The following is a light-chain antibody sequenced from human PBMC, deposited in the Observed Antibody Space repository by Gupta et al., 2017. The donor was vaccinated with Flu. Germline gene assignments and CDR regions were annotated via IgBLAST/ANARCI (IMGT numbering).Light chain of an antibody. CDR3: QQYDICPCF. J-gene: IGKJ2*01. Sequence: LGLRASIRCKSSHSVFYSSNINTSLSWYQQKPGKPPKLLIYRASPRDSGVPSRFSGSGSGTDFTLTISGLQPDDFAVYYCQQYDICPCFFGQGTKVEIK. CDR1: HSVFYSSNINTS. V-gene: IGKV4-1*01. CDR2: RAS.